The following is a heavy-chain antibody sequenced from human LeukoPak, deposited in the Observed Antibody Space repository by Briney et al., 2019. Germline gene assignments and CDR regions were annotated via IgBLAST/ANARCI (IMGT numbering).Heavy chain of an antibody. D-gene: IGHD3-22*01. CDR1: GFTFSSYA. CDR2: ISGSGGST. CDR3: AKTYDSSGYYFDY. J-gene: IGHJ4*02. V-gene: IGHV3-23*01. Sequence: PGGPLRLSCAASGFTFSSYAMSWVRQAPGKGLEWVSAISGSGGSTYYADSVKGRFTISRDNSKNTLYLQMNSLRAEDTAVYCCAKTYDSSGYYFDYWGQGTLVTVSS.